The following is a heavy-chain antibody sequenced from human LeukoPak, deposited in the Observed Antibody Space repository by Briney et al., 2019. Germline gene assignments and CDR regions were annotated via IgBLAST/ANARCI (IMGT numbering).Heavy chain of an antibody. CDR1: GFSFSNYG. V-gene: IGHV3-30*02. D-gene: IGHD1-26*01. J-gene: IGHJ4*02. Sequence: GGSLRLSCAASGFSFSNYGMHWVHQAPGKGLEWVAFIRYDGSKKYYADSVKGRFTISRDKSKNTLSLQMNSLRAEDTAVYYCAKDFSVKWELLIGHWGQGTLVTVSS. CDR2: IRYDGSKK. CDR3: AKDFSVKWELLIGH.